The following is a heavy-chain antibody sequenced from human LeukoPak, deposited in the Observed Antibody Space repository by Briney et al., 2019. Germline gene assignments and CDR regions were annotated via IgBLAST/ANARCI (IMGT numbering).Heavy chain of an antibody. CDR2: ISDSGDST. V-gene: IGHV3-23*01. Sequence: PGGPLRLSCAGSGFSFSTYAMTWVRQAPGKGLEWVSVISDSGDSTYYADSVKGRFTISRDNSKNTLYLQMNSLRAEDTAVYYCAKDQCTTTSCPDYWGQGTLVTVSS. J-gene: IGHJ4*02. D-gene: IGHD2-2*01. CDR3: AKDQCTTTSCPDY. CDR1: GFSFSTYA.